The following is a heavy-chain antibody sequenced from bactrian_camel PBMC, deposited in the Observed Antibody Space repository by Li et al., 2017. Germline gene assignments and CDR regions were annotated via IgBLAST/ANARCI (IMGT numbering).Heavy chain of an antibody. CDR1: GYTYSSYY. Sequence: HVQLVESGGDSVQAGGSLRLSCVASGYTYSSYYMAWFRQAPGKEREGVATSDSDGSRSYADSVKGRFTISQDNAKNMLYLQMNNLKTEDTALYYCAAA. V-gene: IGHV3S26*01. D-gene: IGHD3*01. CDR2: SDSDGSR.